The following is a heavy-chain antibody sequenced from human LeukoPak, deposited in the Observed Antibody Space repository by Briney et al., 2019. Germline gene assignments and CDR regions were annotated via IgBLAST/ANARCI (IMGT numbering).Heavy chain of an antibody. J-gene: IGHJ4*02. D-gene: IGHD3-10*01. CDR1: GFTFSSYA. CDR3: ARDDGAEITMDRGD. V-gene: IGHV3-23*01. Sequence: GGSLRLSCAASGFTFSSYAMSWVRQAPGKGLEWVSAISGSGGSTYYADSVKGRFTISRDNSKNTLYLQMNSLRAEDTAVYYCARDDGAEITMDRGDWGQGTLVTVSS. CDR2: ISGSGGST.